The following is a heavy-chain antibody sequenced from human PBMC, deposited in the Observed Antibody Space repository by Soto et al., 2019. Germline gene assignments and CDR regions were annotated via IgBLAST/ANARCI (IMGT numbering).Heavy chain of an antibody. CDR3: ARNFQFLEWLNWFDP. Sequence: SETLSLTCTVSGGSISSSSYYWGWIRQPPGKGLEWIGSIYYSGSTYYNPSLKSRVTISVDTSKNQFSLKLSSVTAADTAVYYCARNFQFLEWLNWFDPWGQGTLVTVSS. V-gene: IGHV4-39*01. CDR1: GGSISSSSYY. CDR2: IYYSGST. J-gene: IGHJ5*02. D-gene: IGHD3-3*01.